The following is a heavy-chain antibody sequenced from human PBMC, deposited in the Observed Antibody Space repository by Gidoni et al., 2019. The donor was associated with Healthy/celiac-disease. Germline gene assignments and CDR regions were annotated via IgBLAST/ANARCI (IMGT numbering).Heavy chain of an antibody. CDR3: AKDRDGGNLDDAFDI. Sequence: EVQLLESGGGLVQPGGSLRLSCAASGFTFSSYAMSWVRQAPGKGLEWVSDMSGSGGRTYYADSVKGRFTISRDNSKNTLYLQMNSLRAEDTAVYYCAKDRDGGNLDDAFDIWGQGTMVTVSS. D-gene: IGHD2-21*02. CDR2: MSGSGGRT. J-gene: IGHJ3*02. CDR1: GFTFSSYA. V-gene: IGHV3-23*01.